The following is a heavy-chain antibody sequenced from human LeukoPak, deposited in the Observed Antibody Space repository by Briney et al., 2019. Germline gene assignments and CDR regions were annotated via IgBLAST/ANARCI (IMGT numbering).Heavy chain of an antibody. CDR1: GGSFSPYY. CDR3: ARGGLYCGGDCYVDH. Sequence: PSETLSLTCAVHGGSFSPYYWSRIRQPPEKGLESIGEINHSGSTNYNPSLKSRVTISVDTSKNQFSLKLSSVTAADTAVHYCARGGLYCGGDCYVDHWGQGSLVTVSS. J-gene: IGHJ4*02. D-gene: IGHD2-21*02. V-gene: IGHV4-34*01. CDR2: INHSGST.